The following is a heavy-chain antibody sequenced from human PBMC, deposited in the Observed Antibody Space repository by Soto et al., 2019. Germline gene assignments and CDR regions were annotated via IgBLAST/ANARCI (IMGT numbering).Heavy chain of an antibody. V-gene: IGHV1-46*03. CDR3: SRVDPGETSPFDH. J-gene: IGHJ4*02. D-gene: IGHD3-10*01. Sequence: QVELVQSGAEVKKPGASVKVSCKASGYIFTSYYLHWVRQAPGQGLEWMGWINPFDGSRMFAQSFQGRVTCTRDTSTSTVYMELSGLRSGDTAVYYCSRVDPGETSPFDHWGQGTLSPSPQ. CDR2: INPFDGSR. CDR1: GYIFTSYY.